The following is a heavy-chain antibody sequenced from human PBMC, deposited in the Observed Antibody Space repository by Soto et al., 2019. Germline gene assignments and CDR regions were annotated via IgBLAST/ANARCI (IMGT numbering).Heavy chain of an antibody. J-gene: IGHJ6*02. CDR1: GDSVSSNSAG. Sequence: SQTHSLTCVISGDSVSSNSAGWNWIRQSPSRCLEWLGRTFYRSKWYNDYAVSLKGRISINADTSKNQFSLQLNSVTPEDTAVYYCARVKYTVSEYYHGKAVWGQGTTVTVSS. CDR2: TFYRSKWYN. D-gene: IGHD2-2*02. CDR3: ARVKYTVSEYYHGKAV. V-gene: IGHV6-1*01.